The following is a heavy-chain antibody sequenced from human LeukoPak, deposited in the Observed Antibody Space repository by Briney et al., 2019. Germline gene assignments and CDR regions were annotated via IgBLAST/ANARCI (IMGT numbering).Heavy chain of an antibody. V-gene: IGHV4-34*01. CDR3: ASRFVELGPTNY. Sequence: SETLSLTCAVYGGSFSGYYGTCIRQSPGKGLEWIGEINHTGGTRYNSSLKSRITISVDTSQNHFSLRLTSVTAADTAVYYCASRFVELGPTNYWGQGTLVTVSS. D-gene: IGHD1-26*01. CDR2: INHTGGT. CDR1: GGSFSGYY. J-gene: IGHJ4*02.